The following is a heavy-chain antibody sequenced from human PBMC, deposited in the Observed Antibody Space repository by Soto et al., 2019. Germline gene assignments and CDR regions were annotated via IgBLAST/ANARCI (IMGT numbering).Heavy chain of an antibody. V-gene: IGHV4-30-2*01. CDR1: GGSLSSGGCS. Sequence: QLQLVESGSGLVRPSQALSLSCNVSGGSLSSGGCSWAWVRLPAGKGLEWIGYIFDTGNTYFSASLKSRLAMSEDTSRHQFSRQLASVTAADSAMYYCACPNGYNRYFDHWGRGTLVTVSS. J-gene: IGHJ2*01. CDR2: IFDTGNT. CDR3: ACPNGYNRYFDH. D-gene: IGHD1-1*01.